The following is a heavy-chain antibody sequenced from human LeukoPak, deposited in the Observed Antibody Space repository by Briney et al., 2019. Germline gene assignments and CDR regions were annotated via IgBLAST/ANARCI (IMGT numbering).Heavy chain of an antibody. J-gene: IGHJ4*02. CDR2: ISYDGSNK. CDR3: ANIDF. Sequence: PGRSLRLSCAASGFTFSSYGMHWVRQAPGKGLERVAVISYDGSNKYYADSVKGRFTISRDNSKNTLYLQMNNLRVEDTAVYYCANIDFWGQGTLVTVSS. V-gene: IGHV3-30*18. CDR1: GFTFSSYG.